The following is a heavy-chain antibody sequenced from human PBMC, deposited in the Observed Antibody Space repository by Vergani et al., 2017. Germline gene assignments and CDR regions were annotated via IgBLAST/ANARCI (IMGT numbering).Heavy chain of an antibody. CDR2: ISSSSSTI. CDR3: ARATYYYDSSGYYDY. D-gene: IGHD3-22*01. J-gene: IGHJ4*02. V-gene: IGHV3-48*01. CDR1: GFTFSSYS. Sequence: EVQLVESGGGLVQPGGSLRLSCAASGFTFSSYSMNWVRQAPGKGLEWVSYISSSSSTIYYADSVKGRFTISRDNAKNSLYLQMNSLRAEDTAVYYCARATYYYDSSGYYDYWGQGTLVTV.